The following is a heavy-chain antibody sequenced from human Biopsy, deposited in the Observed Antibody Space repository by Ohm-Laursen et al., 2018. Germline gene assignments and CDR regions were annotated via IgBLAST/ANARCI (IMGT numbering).Heavy chain of an antibody. V-gene: IGHV3-9*01. CDR2: ISWSSDSI. D-gene: IGHD3-22*01. CDR1: GFRFDNTG. J-gene: IGHJ3*02. CDR3: TKNTQWEGSGYLDAFHI. Sequence: PLRLSCTASGFRFDNTGMHWVRQGPGKGLEWVAGISWSSDSITYAKSVTGRFTISRDNGENSLYLQMNSLRPEDTALYYCTKNTQWEGSGYLDAFHIWGHGAMVTVSS.